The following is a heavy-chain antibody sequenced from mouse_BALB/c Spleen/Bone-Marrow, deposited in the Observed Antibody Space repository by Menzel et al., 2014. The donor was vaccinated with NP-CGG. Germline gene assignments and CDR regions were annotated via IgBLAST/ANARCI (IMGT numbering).Heavy chain of an antibody. CDR2: IDTSDSYT. Sequence: SGAGLVMPGASVKMSCKASGYTFTDYWMHWVKRRPGQGLEWIGAIDTSDSYTSYNQKFKGKATLTVDESSSTAYMQLSSLTSEDSAVYYCARGTGWYFDVWGAGTTVTVSS. CDR1: GYTFTDYW. V-gene: IGHV1-69*01. CDR3: ARGTGWYFDV. D-gene: IGHD4-1*01. J-gene: IGHJ1*01.